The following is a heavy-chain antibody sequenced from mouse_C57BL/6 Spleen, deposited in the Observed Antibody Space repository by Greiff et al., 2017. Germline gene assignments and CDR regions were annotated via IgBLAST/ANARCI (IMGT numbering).Heavy chain of an antibody. D-gene: IGHD4-1*01. V-gene: IGHV1-52*01. J-gene: IGHJ3*01. CDR3: ARRDWEGAWFAY. Sequence: VQLQQPGAELVRPGSSVKLSCKASGYTFTSYWMHWVKQRPIQGLEWIGNIDPSDSETHYNQKFKDKATLTVDKSSSTAYMQLSSLTSEDSAVYYCARRDWEGAWFAYWGQGTLVTVSA. CDR1: GYTFTSYW. CDR2: IDPSDSET.